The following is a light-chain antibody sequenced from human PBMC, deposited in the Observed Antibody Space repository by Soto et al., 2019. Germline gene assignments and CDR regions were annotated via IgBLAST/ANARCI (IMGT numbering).Light chain of an antibody. Sequence: EIVLTQSPGTLSLSPGERATLSCRASQSVSSTYFAWYQQRFGQAPRLLIYGASSRSTGIPDRFSGSGSGTDFTLPISRLEPEDFAVYYCQQYGSSSWTFGQGTKV. CDR3: QQYGSSSWT. CDR2: GAS. V-gene: IGKV3-20*01. CDR1: QSVSSTY. J-gene: IGKJ1*01.